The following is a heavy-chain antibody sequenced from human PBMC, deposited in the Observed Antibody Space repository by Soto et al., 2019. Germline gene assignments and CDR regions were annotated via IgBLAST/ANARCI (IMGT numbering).Heavy chain of an antibody. Sequence: QVQLVQSGAEVKKPGASVKVSCNASGYTFIGYYIHWVRQAPGQGLEWMGWINPNSGGAKYSQKFQAWVTMTSETSISTAYMELSRLKSDDTAVYYCARSGGGYDLGDYWGQGTLGTVSS. CDR1: GYTFIGYY. CDR2: INPNSGGA. J-gene: IGHJ4*02. CDR3: ARSGGGYDLGDY. V-gene: IGHV1-2*04. D-gene: IGHD5-12*01.